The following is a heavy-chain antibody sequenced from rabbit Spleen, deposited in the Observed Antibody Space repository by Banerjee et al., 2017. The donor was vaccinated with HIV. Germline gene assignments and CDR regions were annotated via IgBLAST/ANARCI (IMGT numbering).Heavy chain of an antibody. CDR3: VRDQAGDAGYGDGNL. CDR2: IDPIFGST. J-gene: IGHJ4*01. CDR1: GFDFSSYG. D-gene: IGHD6-1*01. Sequence: QEQLVESGGGLVQPGGSLKLSCKASGFDFSSYGVSWVRQAPGKGLEWIGYIDPIFGSTYYASWVNGRFTISRHNAQNTLYLQLNSLTAADTATYFCVRDQAGDAGYGDGNLWGPGTLVTVS. V-gene: IGHV1S47*01.